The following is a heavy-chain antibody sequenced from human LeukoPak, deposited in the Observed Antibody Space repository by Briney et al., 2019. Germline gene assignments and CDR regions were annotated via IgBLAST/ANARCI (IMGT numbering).Heavy chain of an antibody. CDR3: AKDGALRQWLVSGDYYYGMDV. J-gene: IGHJ6*04. Sequence: GTSLRLSCAASGFTFSSYGMHWVRQAPGKGLEWVAIISYDGSDKYYADSVKGRFTISRDNSKNTLYVQVNSLRAEDTAIYYCAKDGALRQWLVSGDYYYGMDVWGKGTTVTVSS. CDR1: GFTFSSYG. D-gene: IGHD6-19*01. V-gene: IGHV3-30*18. CDR2: ISYDGSDK.